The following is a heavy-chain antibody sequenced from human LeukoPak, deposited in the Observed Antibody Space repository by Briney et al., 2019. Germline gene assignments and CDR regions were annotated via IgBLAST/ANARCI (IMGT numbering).Heavy chain of an antibody. Sequence: SETLSLTCTVSGGSISSYYWSWIRQPPGKGLEWIGCIYYSGSTNYNPSLKSRVTISVDTSKNQFSLKLSSVTAADTAVYYCARGLLAVAGNWFDPWGQGTLVTVSS. CDR2: IYYSGST. CDR1: GGSISSYY. CDR3: ARGLLAVAGNWFDP. V-gene: IGHV4-59*01. D-gene: IGHD6-19*01. J-gene: IGHJ5*02.